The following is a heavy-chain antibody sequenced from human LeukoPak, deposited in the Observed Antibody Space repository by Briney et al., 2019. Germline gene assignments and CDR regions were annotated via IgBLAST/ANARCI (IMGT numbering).Heavy chain of an antibody. V-gene: IGHV4-39*07. CDR1: GGSVSNSNYY. CDR2: IYYSGST. Sequence: SETLSLTCTVSGGSVSNSNYYWGWIRQPPGKGLEWIGSIYYSGSTYYNPSLESRVTISVDTSKNQFSLKLSSVTAADTAVYYCARGVRITMVRGVRIDPDYWGQGTLVTVSS. D-gene: IGHD3-10*01. J-gene: IGHJ4*02. CDR3: ARGVRITMVRGVRIDPDY.